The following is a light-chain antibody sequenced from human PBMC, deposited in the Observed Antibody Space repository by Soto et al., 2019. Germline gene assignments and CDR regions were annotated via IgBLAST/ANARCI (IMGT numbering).Light chain of an antibody. Sequence: PAERATLSCGASQSVTINYLAWYQQQPCQAPRLLIFGASIRVTGIPDRFIGSGSGTEFPPTISSLQSDDFATYYCQQYNSYSRRFGQGTKVDIK. J-gene: IGKJ1*01. V-gene: IGKV3D-15*01. CDR2: GAS. CDR1: QSVTIN. CDR3: QQYNSYSRR.